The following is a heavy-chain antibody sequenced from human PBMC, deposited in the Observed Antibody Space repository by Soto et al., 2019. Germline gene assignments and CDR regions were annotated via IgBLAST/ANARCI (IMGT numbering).Heavy chain of an antibody. CDR1: GFTFSGSA. J-gene: IGHJ6*02. CDR3: TRRRFGEFDYYYYYGMDV. Sequence: GGSLRLFCAASGFTFSGSAMHWVRQASGKGLEWAGRIRSKANSYATAYAASVKGRFTISRDDSKNTAYLQMNSLKTEDTAVYYCTRRRFGEFDYYYYYGMDVCGQGTTVTVSS. CDR2: IRSKANSYAT. D-gene: IGHD3-10*01. V-gene: IGHV3-73*01.